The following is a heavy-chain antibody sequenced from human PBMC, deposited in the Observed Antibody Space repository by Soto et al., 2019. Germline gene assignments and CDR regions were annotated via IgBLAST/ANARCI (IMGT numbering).Heavy chain of an antibody. CDR1: GGTSSSYA. V-gene: IGHV1-69*13. J-gene: IGHJ4*02. D-gene: IGHD2-21*02. CDR3: ALGYCGGDCYSRPFDY. CDR2: IIPIFGTA. Sequence: SVKVSCKASGGTSSSYAISWVRQAPGQGLEWMGGIIPIFGTANYAQKFQGRVTITADESTSTAYMELSSLRSEDTAVYYCALGYCGGDCYSRPFDYWGQGTLVTVSS.